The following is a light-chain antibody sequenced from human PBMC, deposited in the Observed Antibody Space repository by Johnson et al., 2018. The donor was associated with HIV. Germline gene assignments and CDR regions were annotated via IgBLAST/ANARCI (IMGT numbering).Light chain of an antibody. J-gene: IGLJ1*01. CDR1: SSNIGSNY. CDR2: DTI. V-gene: IGLV1-51*01. Sequence: QSVLTQPPSVSAAPGQKVTIYCSGSSSNIGSNYVSWYQQVPGTAPRLVIYDTIKRHSGIPDRFSGSKSGTSATLGITGLQTGDEADYYCGTWDSSLNAYVFGAATKVAVL. CDR3: GTWDSSLNAYV.